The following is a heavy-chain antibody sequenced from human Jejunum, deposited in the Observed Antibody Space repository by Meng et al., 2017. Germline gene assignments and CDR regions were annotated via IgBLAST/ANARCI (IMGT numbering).Heavy chain of an antibody. V-gene: IGHV4-4*02. CDR3: ARAYCTDVSCHDFFDS. J-gene: IGHJ4*02. Sequence: PVSGPGSVKPSGTRSLTCAVSGASSSRTNWWSWVRQPPGKGLEWIGKIDPSGSTHYNPSLKGRVTISADRSKNQFSLRLTSVTAADTAIYYCARAYCTDVSCHDFFDSWGQGTLVTVSS. D-gene: IGHD2-8*01. CDR1: GASSSRTNW. CDR2: IDPSGST.